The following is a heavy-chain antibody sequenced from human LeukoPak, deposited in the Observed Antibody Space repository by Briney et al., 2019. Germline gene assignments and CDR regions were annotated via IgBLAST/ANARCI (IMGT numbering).Heavy chain of an antibody. Sequence: GASVKVSCKASGYTLTSYGISWVRQAPGQGLEWMGLINPSGGSTRYAQKFQGRVTMTRDMSTSTVYMELSSLRSEDTAVYYCARALPHRRLMDTTMEQHWFDPWGQGTLITVSS. J-gene: IGHJ5*02. V-gene: IGHV1-46*01. CDR3: ARALPHRRLMDTTMEQHWFDP. CDR2: INPSGGST. CDR1: GYTLTSYG. D-gene: IGHD5-18*01.